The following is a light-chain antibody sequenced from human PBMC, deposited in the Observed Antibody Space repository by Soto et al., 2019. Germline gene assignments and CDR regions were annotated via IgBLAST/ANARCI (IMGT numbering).Light chain of an antibody. V-gene: IGKV3-20*01. Sequence: EIVLTQSPATLSLSPGERATLSCRASQSVTDNYLAWYQQKPGQAPRLLIYGASTRATGIPARFSGSGSGTDFTLTIRRLEPEDFAVYYCQQYGSSYPWTFGQGTKVDIK. CDR2: GAS. J-gene: IGKJ1*01. CDR1: QSVTDNY. CDR3: QQYGSSYPWT.